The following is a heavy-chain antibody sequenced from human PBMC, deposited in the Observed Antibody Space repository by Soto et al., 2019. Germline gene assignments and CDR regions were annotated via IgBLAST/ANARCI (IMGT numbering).Heavy chain of an antibody. CDR2: ISGSGGST. CDR1: GFTFSSYA. CDR3: AKAGDNCSSTSCYTDTAFYGMDV. V-gene: IGHV3-23*01. Sequence: PGGSLRLSCAASGFTFSSYAMSWVRQAPGKGLEWVSAISGSGGSTYYADSVKGRFTISRDNSKNTLYLQMNSLRAEDTAVYYSAKAGDNCSSTSCYTDTAFYGMDVWGQGTT. D-gene: IGHD2-2*02. J-gene: IGHJ6*02.